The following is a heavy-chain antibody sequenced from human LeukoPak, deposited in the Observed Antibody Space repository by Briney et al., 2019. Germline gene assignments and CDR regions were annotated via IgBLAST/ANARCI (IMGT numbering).Heavy chain of an antibody. D-gene: IGHD1-14*01. J-gene: IGHJ4*02. CDR3: ARALGYNHNNPTDY. CDR1: GFTFSSYG. Sequence: GGSLRLSCAASGFTFSSYGMHWVRQAPGKGLEWVAVIWYDGSNKYYADSVKGRFTISRDNSKNTLYLQMNSLRAEDTAVYYCARALGYNHNNPTDYWGQGTLVTVSS. CDR2: IWYDGSNK. V-gene: IGHV3-33*01.